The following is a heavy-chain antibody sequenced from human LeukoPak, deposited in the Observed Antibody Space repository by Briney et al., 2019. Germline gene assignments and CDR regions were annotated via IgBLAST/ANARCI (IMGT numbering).Heavy chain of an antibody. CDR1: GFTFSSYS. Sequence: GGSLRLSCAASGFTFSSYSMNWVRQAPGKGLEWVSSISSSSSYIYYADSVKGRFTISRDNAKNSLYLQMNSLRAEDTAVYYCARDLVTMARGLLYWGQGTLVTVSS. CDR3: ARDLVTMARGLLY. CDR2: ISSSSSYI. D-gene: IGHD3-10*01. J-gene: IGHJ4*02. V-gene: IGHV3-21*01.